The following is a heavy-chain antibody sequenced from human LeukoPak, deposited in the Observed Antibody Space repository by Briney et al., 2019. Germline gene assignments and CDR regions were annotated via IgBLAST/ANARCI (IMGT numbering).Heavy chain of an antibody. CDR3: ARPYCSSTSCYDTNHWFDP. CDR2: IIPIFGTA. D-gene: IGHD2-2*01. CDR1: GGTFSSYA. V-gene: IGHV1-69*05. Sequence: ASVKVSCKASGGTFSSYAISWVRQAPGQGLEWMGGIIPIFGTANYAQKFQGRVTITTDESTSTAYMELSSLRSEDTAVYYCARPYCSSTSCYDTNHWFDPWGQGTLVTVSS. J-gene: IGHJ5*02.